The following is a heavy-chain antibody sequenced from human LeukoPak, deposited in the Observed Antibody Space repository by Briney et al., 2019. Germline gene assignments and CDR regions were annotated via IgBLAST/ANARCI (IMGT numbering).Heavy chain of an antibody. CDR2: IKQDGSEK. CDR3: AREVPDCSGGSCYMFVFDI. D-gene: IGHD2-15*01. CDR1: GFTFSSHW. V-gene: IGHV3-7*03. J-gene: IGHJ3*02. Sequence: PGGSLRLSCAASGFTFSSHWMNWVRQAPGKGLEWVANIKQDGSEKSYVDSVKGRFTISRDNAKNSLCLQMNSLRAEDTAVYYCAREVPDCSGGSCYMFVFDIWGQGTMVTVSS.